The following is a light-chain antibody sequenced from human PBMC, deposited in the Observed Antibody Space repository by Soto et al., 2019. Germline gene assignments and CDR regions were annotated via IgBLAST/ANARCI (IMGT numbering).Light chain of an antibody. J-gene: IGKJ5*01. V-gene: IGKV3-11*01. CDR1: PSVTNF. Sequence: IVLTQSPATVSLTTGERATLSCRASPSVTNFLAWYQQKPGQAPRLLIYGAFNRATGIPARFSGSGSGTDFTLTISSLEPEDSAVYYCQERNAWPPVSSGQRSRPAIK. CDR3: QERNAWPPVS. CDR2: GAF.